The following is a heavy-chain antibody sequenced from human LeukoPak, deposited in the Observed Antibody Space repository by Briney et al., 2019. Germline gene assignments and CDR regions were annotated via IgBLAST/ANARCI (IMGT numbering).Heavy chain of an antibody. CDR3: ATRGAYSSSWSLHY. CDR1: GFTFSSYG. D-gene: IGHD6-13*01. J-gene: IGHJ4*02. CDR2: IGDSRGST. Sequence: GGSLRLSCAASGFTFSSYGMSWVRQAPGKGLEWVSSIGDSRGSTYYADSVKGRFTISRDNSKNTLYLQMNSLRAEDTAVYYCATRGAYSSSWSLHYWGQGTLVTVSS. V-gene: IGHV3-23*01.